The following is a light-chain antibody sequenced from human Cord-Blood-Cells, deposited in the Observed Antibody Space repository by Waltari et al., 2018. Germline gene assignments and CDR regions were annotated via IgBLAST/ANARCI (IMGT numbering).Light chain of an antibody. CDR1: QDISNY. J-gene: IGKJ2*01. V-gene: IGKV1-33*01. Sequence: DIQMTQSPSSLSASVGDRVTITCQASQDISNYLNWYQQKPGKAPKLLLYDASNLETGVPSRFSGSGSGTDFTFTISSLQPEDIATYYCQQYDNLHTFGQGTKLEIK. CDR3: QQYDNLHT. CDR2: DAS.